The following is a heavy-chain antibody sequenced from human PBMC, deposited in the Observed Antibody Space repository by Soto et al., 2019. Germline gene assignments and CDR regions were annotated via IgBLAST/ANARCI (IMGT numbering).Heavy chain of an antibody. D-gene: IGHD3-22*01. J-gene: IGHJ5*02. CDR2: INHSGSN. V-gene: IGHV4-34*01. Sequence: QVQLQQWGAGLLKPSETLSLTCAVYGGSFSGYYWSWIRQPPGKGLEWIGEINHSGSNNDHPSLKSRLTISVDTSKHHFSLQLSSVTAADTAVYYRARGRHLITIILAWAWFDPWGHGTLVTVSS. CDR1: GGSFSGYY. CDR3: ARGRHLITIILAWAWFDP.